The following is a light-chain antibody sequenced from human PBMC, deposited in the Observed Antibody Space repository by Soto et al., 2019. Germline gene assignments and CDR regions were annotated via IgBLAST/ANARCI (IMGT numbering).Light chain of an antibody. V-gene: IGLV2-14*01. CDR2: EVS. CDR1: SSDVGSYNY. CDR3: SSYTSSSNL. Sequence: QSALTQPASVSGSPGQSITISCTGTSSDVGSYNYVSWYQQHPGKAPKLMIYEVSDRPSGISSRFSGSKSGNTASLTISGLQTEDEADYYCSSYTSSSNLFGTGTKLTVL. J-gene: IGLJ1*01.